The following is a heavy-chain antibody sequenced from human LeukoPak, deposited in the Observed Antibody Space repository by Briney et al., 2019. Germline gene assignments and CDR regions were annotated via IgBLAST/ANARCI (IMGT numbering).Heavy chain of an antibody. CDR2: ISYDGSNK. CDR1: GFTFSSYA. D-gene: IGHD4-17*01. Sequence: GGSLRLSCAASGFTFSSYAMHWVRQAPGKGLEWVAVISYDGSNKYYADSVKGRFTISRDNSKNTLYLQMNSLRAEDTAVYYCARGDYPPFYFDYWGQGTLVTVSS. J-gene: IGHJ4*02. CDR3: ARGDYPPFYFDY. V-gene: IGHV3-30*04.